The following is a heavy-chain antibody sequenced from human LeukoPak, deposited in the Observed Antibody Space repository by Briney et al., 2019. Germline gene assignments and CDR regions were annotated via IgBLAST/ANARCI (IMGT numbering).Heavy chain of an antibody. D-gene: IGHD6-6*01. CDR1: GGSISSGDYY. Sequence: SETLSLTCTVSGGSISSGDYYWSWIRQPPGKGLEWIGYIYYSGSTYYNPSLKSRVTISVDTSKNQFSLKLSSVTAADTAVYYCARLSYSSLSCWFDPWGQGTLVTVSS. J-gene: IGHJ5*02. CDR3: ARLSYSSLSCWFDP. CDR2: IYYSGST. V-gene: IGHV4-30-4*08.